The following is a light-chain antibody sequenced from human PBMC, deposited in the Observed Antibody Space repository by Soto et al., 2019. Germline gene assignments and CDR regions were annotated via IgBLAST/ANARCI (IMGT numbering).Light chain of an antibody. CDR2: WAS. CDR1: QSVLYSSNNKNY. J-gene: IGKJ5*01. Sequence: DIVMTQSPDSLAVSLGERATINCKSSQSVLYSSNNKNYLAWYQQKPGQPPKLLIYWASTRESGVPDRFSGSGSETDFPLTISSLQAEDVAVYYCQQYYSTPITFGQGTRLEIK. V-gene: IGKV4-1*01. CDR3: QQYYSTPIT.